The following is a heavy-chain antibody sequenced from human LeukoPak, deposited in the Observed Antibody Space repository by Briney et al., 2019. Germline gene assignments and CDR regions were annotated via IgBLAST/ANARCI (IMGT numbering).Heavy chain of an antibody. J-gene: IGHJ5*02. CDR2: INPNSGGT. Sequence: ASVKVSCKASGYTFTGYYMHWVRQAPGQGLEWMGWINPNSGGTNYAQKFQGRVTMTRDTSISTAYMELSRLRSDDTAVYYCARTKRGYDYGDSRFDPWGQGTLVTVSS. CDR1: GYTFTGYY. D-gene: IGHD4-17*01. V-gene: IGHV1-2*02. CDR3: ARTKRGYDYGDSRFDP.